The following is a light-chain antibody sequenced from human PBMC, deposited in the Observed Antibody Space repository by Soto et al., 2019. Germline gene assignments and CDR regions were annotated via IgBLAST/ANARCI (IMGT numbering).Light chain of an antibody. V-gene: IGKV3-15*01. CDR2: GAS. Sequence: EVVMTQSPATLSVSPGERATLSCRASQRISSNLAWYQQRRGQAPRLLIYGASTRAPGITARFSGSGSSTEFTLTISSLQSEDVAVYYCQHYNNWPPWTFGQGTKVEIK. CDR1: QRISSN. J-gene: IGKJ1*01. CDR3: QHYNNWPPWT.